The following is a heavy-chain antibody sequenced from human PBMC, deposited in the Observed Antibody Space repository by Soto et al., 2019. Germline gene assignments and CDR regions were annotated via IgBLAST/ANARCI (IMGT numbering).Heavy chain of an antibody. D-gene: IGHD5-18*01. V-gene: IGHV3-23*01. Sequence: GKGLEWVSAISGRGDSTYYADSVKGRFTISRDNSKNTLYLQMNSLRAEDSAVYYFSIYRDVWHAYRYNGMDVCAQG. CDR3: SIYRDVWHAYRYNGMDV. J-gene: IGHJ6*01. CDR2: ISGRGDST.